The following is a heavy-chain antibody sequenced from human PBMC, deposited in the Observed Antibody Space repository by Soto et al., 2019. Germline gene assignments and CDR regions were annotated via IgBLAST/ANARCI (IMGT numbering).Heavy chain of an antibody. V-gene: IGHV4-39*01. D-gene: IGHD3-16*02. J-gene: IGHJ4*02. CDR2: MYYDRST. Sequence: QLQLQESGPGLVKPSETLSLTCAVSGASITTNDYYWGWIRQPPGKGLEWIGGMYYDRSTYYSPCCRSRVALSVDSSRNQFSLELSSVTAADTAAYYCATGRHYGPASNRHYYFDSWGQGTLVTVSS. CDR1: GASITTNDYY. CDR3: ATGRHYGPASNRHYYFDS.